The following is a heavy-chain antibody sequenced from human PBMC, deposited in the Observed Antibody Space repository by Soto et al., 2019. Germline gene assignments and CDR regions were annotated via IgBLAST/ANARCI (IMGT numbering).Heavy chain of an antibody. CDR1: GNTVPNYA. CDR3: ARVYPSDTRYGYVGNNWFDP. J-gene: IGHJ5*02. Sequence: ASVNVSCKASGNTVPNYAIHWVRQAPGQRLEWMGIINASSGNTSYAQHFQGRVTMTRDTSTSTVYMELSSLRSEDTAVYYCARVYPSDTRYGYVGNNWFDPWGQGTLVTVSS. CDR2: INASSGNT. D-gene: IGHD5-18*01. V-gene: IGHV1-46*03.